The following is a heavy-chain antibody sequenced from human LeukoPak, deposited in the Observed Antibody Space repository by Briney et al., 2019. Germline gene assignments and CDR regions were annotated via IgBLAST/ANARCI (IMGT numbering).Heavy chain of an antibody. V-gene: IGHV4-31*03. Sequence: SETLSLTCTVSGGSISSGGYYWSWIRQHPGKGLEWIGYIYYSGSTYYNPSLKNRVTISVDTSKNQFSLKLSSVTAADTAVYYCARGDYDSSGYFDYWGQGTLVTVSS. CDR2: IYYSGST. CDR3: ARGDYDSSGYFDY. D-gene: IGHD3-22*01. J-gene: IGHJ4*02. CDR1: GGSISSGGYY.